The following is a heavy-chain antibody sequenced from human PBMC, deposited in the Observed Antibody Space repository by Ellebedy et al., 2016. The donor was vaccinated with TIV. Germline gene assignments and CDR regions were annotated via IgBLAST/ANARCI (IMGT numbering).Heavy chain of an antibody. CDR1: GGTFSSYA. V-gene: IGHV1-69*04. Sequence: AASVKVSCKASGGTFSSYAISWVRQAPGQGLEWMGRIIPLLGIANYAQKFQGRVTITADKSTSTVYMELSSLRSDDTAVYKCARGIEAAFVAGPQRFWFDPWGQGTLVTVSS. D-gene: IGHD6-13*01. J-gene: IGHJ5*02. CDR3: ARGIEAAFVAGPQRFWFDP. CDR2: IIPLLGIA.